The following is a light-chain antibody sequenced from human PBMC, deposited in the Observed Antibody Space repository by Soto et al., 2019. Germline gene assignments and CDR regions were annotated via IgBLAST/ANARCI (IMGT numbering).Light chain of an antibody. CDR2: HAS. Sequence: DIEMTQSPSTLSASVGDRVTITCRASQSITTWLAWYQQKPGKAPKLLIYHASSLVTGVPSRFSGSGAGTEFTLTISSLQPDDFAAYYCQQYSTLWTFGQGTKVEIK. CDR3: QQYSTLWT. J-gene: IGKJ1*01. V-gene: IGKV1-5*01. CDR1: QSITTW.